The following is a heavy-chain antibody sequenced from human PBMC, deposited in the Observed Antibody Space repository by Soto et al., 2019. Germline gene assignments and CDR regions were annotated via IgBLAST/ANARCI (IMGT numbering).Heavy chain of an antibody. CDR2: INDRGSI. V-gene: IGHV4-34*01. CDR3: ARESHDILTGPPWVWYFDL. CDR1: GGSFSGYY. Sequence: QVQLQQWGAGPLRPLETLSLTCGVSGGSFSGYYWAWIRQSPGKGLEWIGEINDRGSINYNPSLKSRVSILVATSKNHYSLNLRSVTAADTAVYYCARESHDILTGPPWVWYFDLWGRGTRVTVSS. J-gene: IGHJ2*01. D-gene: IGHD3-9*01.